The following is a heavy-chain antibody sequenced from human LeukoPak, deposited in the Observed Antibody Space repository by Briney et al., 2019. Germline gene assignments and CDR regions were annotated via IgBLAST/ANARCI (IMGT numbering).Heavy chain of an antibody. D-gene: IGHD1-26*01. Sequence: SETLSLTCTVSGGSISSYYWSWIRQPPGNGLEWIGYIYYSGSTNYNPSLKSRVTISVDTSKNQFSLKLSSVTAADTAVYYCARAGSYRGYFDYWGQGTLVTVSS. CDR1: GGSISSYY. V-gene: IGHV4-59*01. CDR3: ARAGSYRGYFDY. CDR2: IYYSGST. J-gene: IGHJ4*02.